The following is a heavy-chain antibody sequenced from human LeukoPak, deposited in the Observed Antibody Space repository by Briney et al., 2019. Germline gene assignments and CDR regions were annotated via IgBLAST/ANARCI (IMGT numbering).Heavy chain of an antibody. CDR1: GLTFSSYE. CDR3: ARERASCGGDCLDY. J-gene: IGHJ4*02. D-gene: IGHD2-21*02. Sequence: GGSLRLSCAYCGLTFSSYEINWVRQAPGKGLEWVSYIDSSGSLRYYADSVKGRFTVSRDNAQNSVYLQMNSLRAEDTALYYCARERASCGGDCLDYWGQGTLVTVSS. V-gene: IGHV3-48*03. CDR2: IDSSGSLR.